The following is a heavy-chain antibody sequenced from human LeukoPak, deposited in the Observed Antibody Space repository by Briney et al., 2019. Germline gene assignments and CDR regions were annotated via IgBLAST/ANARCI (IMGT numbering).Heavy chain of an antibody. D-gene: IGHD6-19*01. V-gene: IGHV4-39*01. CDR3: ARLSAVAGTFDY. CDR1: GGSISSSSYY. CDR2: IYYSGST. J-gene: IGHJ4*02. Sequence: SAETLSLTCTVSGGSISSSSYYWGWIRQPPRKGLEWIGSIYYSGSTYYNPSLKSRVTISVDTSKNQFSLKLSSVTAADTAVYYCARLSAVAGTFDYWGQGTLVTVSS.